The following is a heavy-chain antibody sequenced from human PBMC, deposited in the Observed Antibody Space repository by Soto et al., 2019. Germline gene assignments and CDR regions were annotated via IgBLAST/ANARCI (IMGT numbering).Heavy chain of an antibody. Sequence: ESGGGLVKPGGSLRLSCAVSGFTFSSYTMNWVRQAPGKGLEWVSCISSSSTYIYYADSVKGRFTISRDDAKNSLYLQMNSLRVEDTAVYYCTRGGASIDVWGQGTTVTVSS. V-gene: IGHV3-21*01. CDR1: GFTFSSYT. CDR3: TRGGASIDV. J-gene: IGHJ6*01. D-gene: IGHD2-21*01. CDR2: ISSSSTYI.